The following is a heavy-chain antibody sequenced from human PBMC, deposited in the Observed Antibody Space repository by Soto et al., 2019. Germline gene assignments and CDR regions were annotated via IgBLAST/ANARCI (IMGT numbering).Heavy chain of an antibody. D-gene: IGHD4-17*01. CDR1: GFTFSSYS. J-gene: IGHJ4*02. CDR2: ISSSSSYI. V-gene: IGHV3-21*01. Sequence: GGSLRLSCAASGFTFSSYSMNWVRQAPGKGLEWVSSISSSSSYIYYADSVKGRFTISRDNAKNSLYLQMNSLRAEDTAVYYCARYYGDQVMGFDYWGQGTLVTVSS. CDR3: ARYYGDQVMGFDY.